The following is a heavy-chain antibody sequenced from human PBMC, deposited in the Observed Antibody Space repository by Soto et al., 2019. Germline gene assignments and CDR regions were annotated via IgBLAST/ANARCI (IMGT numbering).Heavy chain of an antibody. CDR2: IWYDGSNK. CDR3: ARDSHVGSGWQLTADY. Sequence: RRLSCAASGFTFSSYGMHWVRQAPGKGLEWVAVIWYDGSNKYYAESVKGRFTISRDNSKNTLYLQMNSLRAEDTAVYYCARDSHVGSGWQLTADYWGQGTLVTVSS. V-gene: IGHV3-33*01. D-gene: IGHD6-19*01. CDR1: GFTFSSYG. J-gene: IGHJ4*02.